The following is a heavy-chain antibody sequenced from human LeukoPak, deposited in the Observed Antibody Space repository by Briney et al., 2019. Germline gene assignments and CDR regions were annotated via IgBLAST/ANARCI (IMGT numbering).Heavy chain of an antibody. CDR2: ISGSGGST. J-gene: IGHJ4*02. Sequence: PRGSLRLSCAASGFTFSSYAMSWVRQAPGKGLEWVSAISGSGGSTYYADSVKGRFTISRDNPKNTLFLQMNSLRAEDTAVYYCAKGSGYYLSMLYYFDYWGQGTLVTVSS. D-gene: IGHD2-8*01. CDR3: AKGSGYYLSMLYYFDY. V-gene: IGHV3-23*01. CDR1: GFTFSSYA.